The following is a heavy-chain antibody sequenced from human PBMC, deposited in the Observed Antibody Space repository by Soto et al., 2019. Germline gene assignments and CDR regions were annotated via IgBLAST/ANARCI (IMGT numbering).Heavy chain of an antibody. CDR2: IGRSGGDA. Sequence: WSLRLSCAASGFTFSSFAMSWVRQAPGKGLEWVSAIGRSGGDAYYADSVKGRFTISRDNSKNTLYLQMNSLRADDTAIYYCADPPTSDYWGQGTLVTVSS. J-gene: IGHJ4*02. V-gene: IGHV3-23*01. CDR3: ADPPTSDY. CDR1: GFTFSSFA.